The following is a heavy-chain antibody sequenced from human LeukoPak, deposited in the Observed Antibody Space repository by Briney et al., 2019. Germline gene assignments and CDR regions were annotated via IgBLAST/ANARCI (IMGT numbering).Heavy chain of an antibody. CDR3: ARVSSWERWQQLPADY. CDR1: DYTFTSYG. Sequence: GASVKVSCKASDYTFTSYGISWVRQAPGQGLEWMGIINPSGGSAIYAQKFQGRVTMTRDMSTSTVYMELSSLRSEDTAVYYCARVSSWERWQQLPADYWGQGTLVTVSS. CDR2: INPSGGSA. V-gene: IGHV1-46*01. D-gene: IGHD2-15*01. J-gene: IGHJ4*02.